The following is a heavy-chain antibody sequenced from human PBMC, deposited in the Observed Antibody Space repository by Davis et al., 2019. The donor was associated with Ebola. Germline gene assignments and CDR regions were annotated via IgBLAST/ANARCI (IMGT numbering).Heavy chain of an antibody. D-gene: IGHD4-17*01. CDR2: ISSSSSNK. CDR3: ATGDHGDYGMDV. CDR1: GFTFSRHS. Sequence: PGGSLRLSCAASGFTFSRHSMTWVRQAPGKGLEWISYISSSSSNKYYADSVKGRFTVSRDNAQNSLYLQMNSLRAEDTAVYYCATGDHGDYGMDVWGKGTTVTVSS. J-gene: IGHJ6*04. V-gene: IGHV3-48*01.